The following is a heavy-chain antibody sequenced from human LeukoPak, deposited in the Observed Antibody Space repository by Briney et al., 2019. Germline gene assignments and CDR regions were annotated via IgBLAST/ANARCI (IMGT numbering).Heavy chain of an antibody. CDR2: INAGNDNT. D-gene: IGHD6-13*01. CDR1: GYTFTSYA. Sequence: GASVKVSCKASGYTFTSYAMHWVRQAPGQRLEWMGWINAGNDNTKYSQEFQGRVTITRDTSASTAYMELSSLRSEDMAVYYCARARYSSRWLSPYYFDYWGQGTLVTVSS. J-gene: IGHJ4*02. V-gene: IGHV1-3*03. CDR3: ARARYSSRWLSPYYFDY.